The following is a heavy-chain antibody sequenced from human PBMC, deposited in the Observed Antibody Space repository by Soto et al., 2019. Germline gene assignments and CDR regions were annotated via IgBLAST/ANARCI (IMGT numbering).Heavy chain of an antibody. CDR2: IIPIFGTA. V-gene: IGHV1-69*06. CDR1: VWTLSRYA. CDR3: ARADYYYGSGSEYHYYYGMDV. Sequence: SLVNGACKGSVWTLSRYAVSWLRQATGQGLEWMGGIIPIFGTANYAQKFQGRVTITADKSTSTAYMELSSLRSEDTAVYYCARADYYYGSGSEYHYYYGMDVWGQGTMVTVSS. D-gene: IGHD3-10*01. J-gene: IGHJ6*02.